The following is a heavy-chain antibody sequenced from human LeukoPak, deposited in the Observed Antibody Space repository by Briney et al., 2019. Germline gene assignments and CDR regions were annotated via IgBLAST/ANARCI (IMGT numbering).Heavy chain of an antibody. CDR3: VRTQYGSGSYLDD. CDR2: ISSRSDFT. Sequence: GGSLRLSCAASGFTFSDYYMSWIRQAPGKGREWVSYISSRSDFTNYADSVKGRFTISRDNAKNSLDLQMNSLRAEDTAVYYCVRTQYGSGSYLDDWGQGTLVTVSS. D-gene: IGHD3-10*01. CDR1: GFTFSDYY. V-gene: IGHV3-11*03. J-gene: IGHJ4*02.